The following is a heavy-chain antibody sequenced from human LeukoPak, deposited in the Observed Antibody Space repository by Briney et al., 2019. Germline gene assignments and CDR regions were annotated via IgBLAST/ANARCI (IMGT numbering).Heavy chain of an antibody. CDR1: GGSFSGYY. CDR3: ARPNSGTYPYDAFDI. D-gene: IGHD1-26*01. V-gene: IGHV4-34*01. Sequence: SETLSLTCAVYGGSFSGYYWSWIRQPPGKGLEWIGEINHSGSTNYNPSLKSRVTISVDTPKNQFSLKVTSLTAADTAVYYCARPNSGTYPYDAFDIWGQGTMITVS. J-gene: IGHJ3*02. CDR2: INHSGST.